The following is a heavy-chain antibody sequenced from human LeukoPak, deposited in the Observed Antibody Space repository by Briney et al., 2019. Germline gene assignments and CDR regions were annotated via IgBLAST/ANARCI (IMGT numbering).Heavy chain of an antibody. CDR2: IRREASGGTA. D-gene: IGHD5-24*01. CDR3: SRDHGTRNGWYFDY. Sequence: GGSLRLSCTASGFTFRDYSMSWFRQAPGKGLQWVGLIRREASGGTAQYAASVKDRFIISRDDSKSIVYLQMISLKTEDTALYYCSRDHGTRNGWYFDYWGQGALVTVSS. V-gene: IGHV3-49*03. CDR1: GFTFRDYS. J-gene: IGHJ4*02.